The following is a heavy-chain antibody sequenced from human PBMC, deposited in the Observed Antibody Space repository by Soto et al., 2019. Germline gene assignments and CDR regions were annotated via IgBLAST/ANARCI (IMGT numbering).Heavy chain of an antibody. CDR3: ARVFPLVATIGPDAFVIWGQGTMVTVSSGKTPVYYCARGRPAGFYYYYMDV. D-gene: IGHD5-12*01. Sequence: GASVKVSCKASGYTFTSYGISWVRQAPGQGLEWMGWISAYNGNTNYAQKLQGRVTMTTDTSTSKAYMELRSLRSDDTAVYYCARVFPLVATIGPDAFVIWGQGTMVTVSSGKTPVYYCARGRPAGFYYYYMDVWGKGTTVTVSS. J-gene: IGHJ6*03. CDR2: ISAYNGNT. V-gene: IGHV1-18*01. CDR1: GYTFTSYG.